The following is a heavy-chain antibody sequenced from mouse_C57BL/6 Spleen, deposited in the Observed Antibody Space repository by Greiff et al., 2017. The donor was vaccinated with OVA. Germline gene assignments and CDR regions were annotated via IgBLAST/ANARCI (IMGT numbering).Heavy chain of an antibody. J-gene: IGHJ1*03. V-gene: IGHV1-59*01. CDR1: GYTFTSYW. Sequence: VQLQQPGAELVRPGTSVKLSCKASGYTFTSYWMHWVKQRPGQGLEWIGVIDPSDSYTNYNQKFKGKATLTVDTSSSTAYMQLSSLTSEDSAVYYCARYHYYGSSWYFDVWGTGTTVTVSS. CDR3: ARYHYYGSSWYFDV. CDR2: IDPSDSYT. D-gene: IGHD1-1*01.